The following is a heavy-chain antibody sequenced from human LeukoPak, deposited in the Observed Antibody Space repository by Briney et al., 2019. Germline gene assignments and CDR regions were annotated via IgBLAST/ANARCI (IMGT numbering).Heavy chain of an antibody. CDR3: ATSSGYTSGWSAY. J-gene: IGHJ4*02. CDR2: VSFDGTNK. D-gene: IGHD6-19*01. CDR1: GFTFSSYS. V-gene: IGHV3-30*03. Sequence: QPGGSLRLSCAASGFTFSSYSMHWVRRAPGKGLEWVAVVSFDGTNKYYADSVKGRFTISRDNSKSTLYLHMNSLRPEDTALYSCATSSGYTSGWSAYWGQGTLVTVSS.